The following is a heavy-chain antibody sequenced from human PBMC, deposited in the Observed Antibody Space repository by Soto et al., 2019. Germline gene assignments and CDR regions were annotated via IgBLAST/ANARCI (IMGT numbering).Heavy chain of an antibody. CDR1: GFIFGDYA. Sequence: EVQLVESGGGLVQPWRSLILSCRASGFIFGDYAFRWFRQAPVKGLEWVGFIRSKAYDGTAEYTASVKGRFTISRDDSQSIDYLQMNSLKTEDTAVYYCSRDARLYCSSTSCYGPYYFDYWGQGTLVTVSS. CDR2: IRSKAYDGTA. D-gene: IGHD2-2*01. CDR3: SRDARLYCSSTSCYGPYYFDY. J-gene: IGHJ4*02. V-gene: IGHV3-49*01.